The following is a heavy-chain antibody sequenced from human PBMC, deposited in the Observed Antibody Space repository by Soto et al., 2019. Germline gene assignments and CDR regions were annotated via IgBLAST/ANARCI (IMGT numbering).Heavy chain of an antibody. CDR2: IGPETGAT. D-gene: IGHD5-12*01. J-gene: IGHJ4*02. Sequence: ASVKVSCKASGYTFTGHYIHWVRQAPEQGPEWMGEIGPETGATRYAQKFRGRVTMTRDMSITTVYIELNNLSPDDTAVYYCGRGRSGQIVVFYWGQGTPVTVSS. V-gene: IGHV1-2*02. CDR1: GYTFTGHY. CDR3: GRGRSGQIVVFY.